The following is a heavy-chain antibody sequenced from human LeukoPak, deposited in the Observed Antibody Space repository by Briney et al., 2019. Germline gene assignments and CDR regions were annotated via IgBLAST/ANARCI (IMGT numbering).Heavy chain of an antibody. D-gene: IGHD3-22*01. CDR1: GGSLSSGSYY. CDR3: ARVTTGGYYNC. V-gene: IGHV4-61*02. CDR2: IYTSGST. Sequence: SQTLSLTCTVSGGSLSSGSYYWSWLRQPAGKGLEWIGRIYTSGSTNYNPSLKSRVTISVDTSKNQFSLKLSSVTAADTAVYYCARVTTGGYYNCWGQGTLVTVSS. J-gene: IGHJ4*02.